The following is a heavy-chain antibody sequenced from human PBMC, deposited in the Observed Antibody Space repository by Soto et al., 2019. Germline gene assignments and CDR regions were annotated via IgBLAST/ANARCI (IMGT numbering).Heavy chain of an antibody. CDR2: ISPNSSGT. J-gene: IGHJ4*02. Sequence: QVQLVQSGAEVKKSGASVKVSCKASGYTFTGYYIHWVRQAPGQGLEWMGEISPNSSGTKYAQKFQGRVTMTRDTSITTVYMDLSNLSPDDTAVYYCGKGPSGDVDIFYWGQGTLVTVYS. CDR1: GYTFTGYY. D-gene: IGHD3-3*02. V-gene: IGHV1-2*02. CDR3: GKGPSGDVDIFY.